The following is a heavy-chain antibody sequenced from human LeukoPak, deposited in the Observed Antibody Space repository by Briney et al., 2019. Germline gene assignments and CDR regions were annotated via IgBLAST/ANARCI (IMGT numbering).Heavy chain of an antibody. V-gene: IGHV4-38-2*02. CDR2: IFHTGST. D-gene: IGHD3-22*01. Sequence: SETLSLTCTVSGGSISSGYYWAWIRQPPGKGLEWIGSIFHTGSTYHNPSLKSRVTISVDTSKNQFSLKLNSVTAADTAVYYCARGPYYYDSSGSFDYWGQGTLVTVSS. J-gene: IGHJ4*02. CDR3: ARGPYYYDSSGSFDY. CDR1: GGSISSGYY.